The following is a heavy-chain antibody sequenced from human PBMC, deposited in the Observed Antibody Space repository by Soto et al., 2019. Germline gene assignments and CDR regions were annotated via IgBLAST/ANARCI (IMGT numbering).Heavy chain of an antibody. V-gene: IGHV2-5*02. J-gene: IGHJ4*02. CDR3: AHVCGLEQWLYRLDH. CDR2: IYWDDDK. CDR1: GFSLSTSGVG. Sequence: QITLKESGPSLVKPTQTLTLTCTVSGFSLSTSGVGVVWIRQPPLKALEWVALIYWDDDKHYSPSLRSRLTVSKHTTKNQVGLSLTNEDPLDTATYFSAHVCGLEQWLYRLDHWGQGALVTVSS. D-gene: IGHD6-19*01.